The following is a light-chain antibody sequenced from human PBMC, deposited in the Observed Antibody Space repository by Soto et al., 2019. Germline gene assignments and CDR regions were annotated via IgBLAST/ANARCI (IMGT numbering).Light chain of an antibody. CDR3: QHCDSYWT. CDR1: QSISTS. CDR2: KAS. V-gene: IGKV1-5*03. Sequence: DIQMTQSPSTLSASVGDRVTITCRASQSISTSLAWYQQKPGKAPKVLIYKASSLESGVPSRFSGSGYGTEFTLTSSSLQPDDFATYYCQHCDSYWTFGQGTKVEIK. J-gene: IGKJ1*01.